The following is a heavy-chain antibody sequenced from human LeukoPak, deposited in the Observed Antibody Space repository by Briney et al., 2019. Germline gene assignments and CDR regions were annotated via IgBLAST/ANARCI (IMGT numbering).Heavy chain of an antibody. CDR2: IYYSGST. D-gene: IGHD4-17*01. J-gene: IGHJ5*02. CDR3: ARGLGVTTT. CDR1: VGSIRSYY. Sequence: SETLSLTCTVSVGSIRSYYWSWIRQPPGKGLEWIGYIYYSGSTNYNPSLKSRVTISVDTSKNQFSLKLSSVTAADTAVYYCARGLGVTTTWGQGTLVTVSS. V-gene: IGHV4-59*01.